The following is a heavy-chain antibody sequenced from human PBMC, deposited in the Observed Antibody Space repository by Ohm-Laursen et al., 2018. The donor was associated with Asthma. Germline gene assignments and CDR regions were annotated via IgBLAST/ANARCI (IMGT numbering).Heavy chain of an antibody. CDR1: GFTFSSYW. D-gene: IGHD2-15*01. CDR2: INSDGSST. CDR3: ARDPRYCSGGSCSQT. Sequence: SLRLSCAASGFTFSSYWMHWVRHAPGKGLVWVSRINSDGSSTSYADSVKGRFTISRDNAKNTLYLQMNSLRAEDTAVYYCARDPRYCSGGSCSQTWGQGTLVTVSS. V-gene: IGHV3-74*01. J-gene: IGHJ5*02.